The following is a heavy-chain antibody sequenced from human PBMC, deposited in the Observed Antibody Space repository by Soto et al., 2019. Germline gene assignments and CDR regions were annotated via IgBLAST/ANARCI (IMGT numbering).Heavy chain of an antibody. CDR3: AREGSGWQYFDY. CDR1: GYTFIANY. Sequence: QVQLVQSGAEVKKPGASVKVSCKGSGYTFIANYIQWVRQAPGQGLEWMGWINPNSGGTTYAQKFQGRVTLTRDTSITTAYMELSGLTSDDTAVYFCAREGSGWQYFDYWGQGSLVTVPS. V-gene: IGHV1-2*02. J-gene: IGHJ4*02. D-gene: IGHD6-19*01. CDR2: INPNSGGT.